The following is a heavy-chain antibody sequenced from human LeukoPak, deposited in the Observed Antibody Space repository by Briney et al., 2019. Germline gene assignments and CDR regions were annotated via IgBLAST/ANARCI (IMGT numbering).Heavy chain of an antibody. CDR3: ARIRSTGNHFDY. CDR1: GFSLSTSEMC. V-gene: IGHV2-70*11. CDR2: IDWDDDK. Sequence: SGPALVKPTQTLTLTCTFSGFSLSTSEMCVSWIRQPPGKSTEWLARIDWDDDKYYCTSLKTRLTISKDTSKNQVVLTLTNMDPVDTATYYCARIRSTGNHFDYWGQGTLVTVSS. D-gene: IGHD1-14*01. J-gene: IGHJ4*02.